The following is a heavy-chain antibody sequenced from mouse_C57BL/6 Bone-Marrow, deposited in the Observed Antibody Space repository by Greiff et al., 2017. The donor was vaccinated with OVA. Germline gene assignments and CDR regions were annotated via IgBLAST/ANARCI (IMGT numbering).Heavy chain of an antibody. CDR1: GYTFTDYY. D-gene: IGHD1-1*01. J-gene: IGHJ1*03. Sequence: VQLQQSGAELVRPGASVKLSCKASGYTFTDYYINWVKQRPGQGLEWIARIYPGSGNTYYNEKFKGKATLTAEKSSSTAYMQLSSLTSEDSAVYFCARNYGSLYWYFDVWGTGTTVTVSS. CDR3: ARNYGSLYWYFDV. V-gene: IGHV1-76*01. CDR2: IYPGSGNT.